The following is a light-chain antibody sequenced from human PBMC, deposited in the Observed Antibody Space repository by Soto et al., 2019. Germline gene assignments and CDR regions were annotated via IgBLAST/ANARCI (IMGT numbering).Light chain of an antibody. CDR2: ASS. CDR3: QHYNNWAPVWT. V-gene: IGKV3-15*01. J-gene: IGKJ1*01. CDR1: QSVSSGSN. Sequence: EIVMTQSPATLSVSPGERATLSCRASQSVSSGSNLAWYQQKPGQAPRILIYASSTRATGIPARISGSGSGTEFSLPISSLQAEDVAVYYCQHYNNWAPVWTFGQGTKVEIK.